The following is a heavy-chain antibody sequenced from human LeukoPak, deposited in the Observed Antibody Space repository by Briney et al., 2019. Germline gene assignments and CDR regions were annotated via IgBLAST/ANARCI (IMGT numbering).Heavy chain of an antibody. V-gene: IGHV1-2*02. J-gene: IGHJ4*02. CDR2: VNPNSGDT. CDR3: ARGRRILWRDPNAGDFFDY. CDR1: GYTFNSYD. Sequence: ASVKVSCKASGYTFNSYDINWVRQAPGQGLEWMGWVNPNSGDTNYAQKLQDRVIMTRDTSIDTAYIELSSLRSDDTAVYYCARGRRILWRDPNAGDFFDYWGQGTLVIVSS. D-gene: IGHD2/OR15-2a*01.